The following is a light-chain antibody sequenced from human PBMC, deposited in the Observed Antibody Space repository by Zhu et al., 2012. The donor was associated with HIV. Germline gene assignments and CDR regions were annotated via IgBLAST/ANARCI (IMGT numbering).Light chain of an antibody. V-gene: IGKV3D-15*02. Sequence: EIVMMQSPATLSVSPGERATLSCRASQSVSSDLAWYQQKPGQAPRLLIYGTSTRATGIPDRFTGGGSGTDFTLTITSLEPEDFAVYYCQQYGNSPFTFGPGTTVDVK. CDR2: GTS. CDR1: QSVSSD. CDR3: QQYGNSPFT. J-gene: IGKJ3*01.